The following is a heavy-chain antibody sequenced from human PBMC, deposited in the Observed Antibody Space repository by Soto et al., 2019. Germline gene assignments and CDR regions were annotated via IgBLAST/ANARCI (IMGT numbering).Heavy chain of an antibody. D-gene: IGHD6-13*01. CDR1: GGSISSGGYY. CDR2: IYYSGST. Sequence: SETLSLTCTVSGGSISSGGYYWSWIRQHPGKGLEWIGYIYYSGSTYYNPSLKSRVTISVDTSKNQFSLKLSSVTAADTAVYYCARGGRGQQLVVYYGMDVWGQGTTVTVSS. J-gene: IGHJ6*02. V-gene: IGHV4-31*03. CDR3: ARGGRGQQLVVYYGMDV.